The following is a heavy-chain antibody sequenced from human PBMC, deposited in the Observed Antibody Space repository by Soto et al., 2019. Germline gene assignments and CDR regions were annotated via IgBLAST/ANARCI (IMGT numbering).Heavy chain of an antibody. D-gene: IGHD3-16*01. CDR2: IKSESDGGTT. J-gene: IGHJ5*02. Sequence: GGALGRSCAAAGFIFSNAWMNWVRQAPGKGLEWVGRIKSESDGGTTDYAVPVKDRFTISRDDSKSMLFLQMNSLKTEDTAVYYCTDSPGSGGDPDPAGWSDPSGTAPLLTVSS. CDR1: GFIFSNAW. CDR3: TDSPGSGGDPDPAGWSDP. V-gene: IGHV3-15*07.